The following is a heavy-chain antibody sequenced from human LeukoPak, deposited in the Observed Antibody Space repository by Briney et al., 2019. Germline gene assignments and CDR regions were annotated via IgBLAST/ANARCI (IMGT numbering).Heavy chain of an antibody. Sequence: SETLSLTCTVSGGSISSYYWIWIRQPPGKGLEWIGYIYYSGSTNYNPSLKSRVTISVDTSKNQFSLKLSSVTAADTAVYYCARVGPHYYYYYMDVWGKGTTVTVSS. CDR1: GGSISSYY. CDR3: ARVGPHYYYYYMDV. V-gene: IGHV4-59*01. CDR2: IYYSGST. J-gene: IGHJ6*03.